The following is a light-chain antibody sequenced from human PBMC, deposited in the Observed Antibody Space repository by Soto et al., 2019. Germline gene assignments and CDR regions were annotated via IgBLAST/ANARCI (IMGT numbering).Light chain of an antibody. Sequence: EIVMTQSPATLSVSPGERATLSCRASQSVSSNLAWYQQKLGQAPRLLIYVASTRATGIPARFSGSGSGTEFTLTISSLQSEDFAVYYCQQYNNWPPMYTFGQGTKLEI. CDR2: VAS. V-gene: IGKV3-15*01. CDR1: QSVSSN. CDR3: QQYNNWPPMYT. J-gene: IGKJ2*01.